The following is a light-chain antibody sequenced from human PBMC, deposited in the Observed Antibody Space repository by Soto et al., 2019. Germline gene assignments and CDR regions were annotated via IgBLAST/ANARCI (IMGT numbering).Light chain of an antibody. CDR3: AAWDDRLIGWV. CDR2: SNS. J-gene: IGLJ3*02. Sequence: QSVLTQPPSASGTPGQRVTISCSGSSSNIGNNNVNWYQQLPGTAPKLLIYSNSERPSGVPDRFSGSKSGTSASLAISGLQSEGEADFYCAAWDDRLIGWVFGGGTKLTV. CDR1: SSNIGNNN. V-gene: IGLV1-44*01.